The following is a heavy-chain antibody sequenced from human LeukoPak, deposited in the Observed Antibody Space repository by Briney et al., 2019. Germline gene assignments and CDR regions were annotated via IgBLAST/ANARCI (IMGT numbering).Heavy chain of an antibody. CDR1: GYTFTSYD. CDR2: MNPNSGNT. J-gene: IGHJ4*02. V-gene: IGHV1-8*01. Sequence: ASVKVSCKASGYTFTSYDINWVRQATGQGLEWMGWMNPNSGNTGYAQKFQGRVTMTRNTSISTAYMELSSLRSEDTAVYYCARGFGNSYDSDYWGQGTLVTVSS. CDR3: ARGFGNSYDSDY. D-gene: IGHD5-18*01.